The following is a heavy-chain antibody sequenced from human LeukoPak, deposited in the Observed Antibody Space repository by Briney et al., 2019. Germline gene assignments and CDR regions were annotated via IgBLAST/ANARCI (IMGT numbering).Heavy chain of an antibody. V-gene: IGHV3-21*01. Sequence: GGPLRLSCAAPGFPLSGYAINGVAQPPGKGLGWFSSISSSSSYIYYADSVKGRFTISRDNAKNSLYLQMNSLRAEDTAVYYWARFTSGSYAFDIWGQGTMVTVSS. CDR1: GFPLSGYA. J-gene: IGHJ3*02. D-gene: IGHD3-10*01. CDR2: ISSSSSYI. CDR3: ARFTSGSYAFDI.